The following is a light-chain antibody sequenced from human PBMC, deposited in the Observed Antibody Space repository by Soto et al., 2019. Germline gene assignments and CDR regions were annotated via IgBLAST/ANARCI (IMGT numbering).Light chain of an antibody. V-gene: IGKV1-5*03. CDR3: QQYNSYPT. Sequence: DIQMTQSPSTLSASVGARFTITCRASQSISSWLVWYQQKPGKAPKLLIYKASSLESGVPSRFSGSGSGTEVTLTISSLQPDDFATYYCQQYNSYPTFGGGTKVEIK. J-gene: IGKJ4*01. CDR1: QSISSW. CDR2: KAS.